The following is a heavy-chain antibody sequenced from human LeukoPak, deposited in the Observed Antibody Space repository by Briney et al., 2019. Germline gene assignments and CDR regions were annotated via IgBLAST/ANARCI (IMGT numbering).Heavy chain of an antibody. CDR1: RFTFSSYA. Sequence: PGRSLRLSCAASRFTFSSYAMRWVRQAPGKGLEWVAVISYDGSNEYYADSVKGRFTISRDNSKNTLYLQMNSLRAEDTAVYYCAKLTATTVTTGDAFDIWGQGTMVTVSS. CDR3: AKLTATTVTTGDAFDI. D-gene: IGHD4-17*01. CDR2: ISYDGSNE. J-gene: IGHJ3*02. V-gene: IGHV3-30*18.